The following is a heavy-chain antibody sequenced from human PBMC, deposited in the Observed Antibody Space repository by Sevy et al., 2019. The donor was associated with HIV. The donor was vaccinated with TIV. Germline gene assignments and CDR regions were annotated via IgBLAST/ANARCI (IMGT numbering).Heavy chain of an antibody. D-gene: IGHD3-10*01. CDR3: ARTIGTTVVTPVDY. CDR2: MNPNSGDT. CDR1: GYTFTRYE. V-gene: IGHV1-8*01. J-gene: IGHJ4*02. Sequence: ASVKVSCKASGYTFTRYEINWVRQATRQGLERMGWMNPNSGDTGSVQKFQGRVTMTRNTSISTAYMELRSLRSDDTAVYYCARTIGTTVVTPVDYWGQGTLVTVSS.